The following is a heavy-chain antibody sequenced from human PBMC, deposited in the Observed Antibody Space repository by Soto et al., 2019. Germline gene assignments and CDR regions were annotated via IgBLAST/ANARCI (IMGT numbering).Heavy chain of an antibody. CDR3: AKVPSVDIVATIGGYFDY. CDR1: GFTFSSYA. CDR2: ISGSGGST. D-gene: IGHD5-12*01. Sequence: GGSLRLSCAASGFTFSSYAMSWVRQAPGKGLEWVSAISGSGGSTYYADTVKGRFTISRDNSKNTLYLQMNSLRAEDTAVYYCAKVPSVDIVATIGGYFDYWGQGTLVTVSS. V-gene: IGHV3-23*01. J-gene: IGHJ4*02.